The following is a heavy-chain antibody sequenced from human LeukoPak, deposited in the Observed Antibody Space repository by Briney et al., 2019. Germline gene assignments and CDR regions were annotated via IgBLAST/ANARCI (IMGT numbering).Heavy chain of an antibody. Sequence: SETLSLTCTVSGDSVASGGYYLNWIRQPPGKGLEWIGYIYYSVSTNYNLSLKSRVSISVDTSENEFSLKLTSVTAADTAVYYCARGGRGRNWFDPWGQGNLVTVFS. D-gene: IGHD3-10*01. CDR3: ARGGRGRNWFDP. J-gene: IGHJ5*02. CDR2: IYYSVST. V-gene: IGHV4-61*08. CDR1: GDSVASGGYY.